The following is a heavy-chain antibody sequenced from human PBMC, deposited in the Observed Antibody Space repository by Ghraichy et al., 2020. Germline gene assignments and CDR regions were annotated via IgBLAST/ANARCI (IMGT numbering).Heavy chain of an antibody. CDR3: ARVGSRGWYRYYYGMDV. J-gene: IGHJ6*02. CDR1: GGSFSGYY. D-gene: IGHD6-19*01. CDR2: INHSGST. V-gene: IGHV4-34*01. Sequence: SQTLSLTCAVYGGSFSGYYWSWIRQPPGKGLEWIGEINHSGSTNYNPSLKSRVTISVDTSKNQFSLKLSSVTAADTAVYYCARVGSRGWYRYYYGMDVWGQGTTVTVSS.